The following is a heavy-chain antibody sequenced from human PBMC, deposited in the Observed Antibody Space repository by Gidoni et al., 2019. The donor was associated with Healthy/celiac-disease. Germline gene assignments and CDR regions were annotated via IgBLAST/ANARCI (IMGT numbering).Heavy chain of an antibody. D-gene: IGHD6-19*01. CDR2: IIPILGIA. CDR1: GATFSSYA. J-gene: IGHJ6*02. V-gene: IGHV1-69*04. CDR3: ANIPGYSSGYV. Sequence: QVQLVQSGAELKKPGSSVKVSSKASGATFSSYAISWLRQAPGQGLEWMGRIIPILGIANYAQKFQGRVTITADKSTSTAYMELSSLRSEDTAVYYCANIPGYSSGYVWGQGTTVTVSS.